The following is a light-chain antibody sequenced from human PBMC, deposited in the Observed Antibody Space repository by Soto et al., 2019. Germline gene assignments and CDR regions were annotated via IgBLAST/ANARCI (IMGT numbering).Light chain of an antibody. CDR2: SDT. V-gene: IGLV3-21*01. CDR1: NIGSKG. J-gene: IGLJ2*01. Sequence: SYELTQPPSVSVAPGETARISWGGNNIGSKGVHWYQQKPGQAPVLVIYSDTDLPPVIPERFSGSNSANMATLTISRVEAGDEADYYCQVWDSGSAHVLFGGGTKVTVL. CDR3: QVWDSGSAHVL.